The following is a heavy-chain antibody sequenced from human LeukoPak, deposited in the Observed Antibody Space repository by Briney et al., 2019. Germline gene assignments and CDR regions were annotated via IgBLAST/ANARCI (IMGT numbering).Heavy chain of an antibody. CDR3: ARVAYCGGDCYSLDYYYMDV. D-gene: IGHD2-21*02. V-gene: IGHV3-74*01. CDR2: INGDGTSA. J-gene: IGHJ6*03. CDR1: GFTLRNYW. Sequence: PGGSLRLFCAASGFTLRNYWMHWVRQTPGKGLLWVSRINGDGTSATYAGSVKGRFTISRDNAKNTLYLQMNSLRAEDTAVYYCARVAYCGGDCYSLDYYYMDVWGKGTTVTVSS.